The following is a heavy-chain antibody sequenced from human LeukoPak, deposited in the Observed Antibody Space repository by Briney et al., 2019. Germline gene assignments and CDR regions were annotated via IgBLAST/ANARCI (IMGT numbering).Heavy chain of an antibody. J-gene: IGHJ5*02. CDR2: INHSGST. D-gene: IGHD6-13*01. V-gene: IGHV4-34*01. CDR3: ARHVSSFDP. CDR1: GGSFSGYY. Sequence: SETLSLTCAVYGGSFSGYYWSWIRQPPGKGLEWIGEINHSGSTNYNPSLKSRVTISVDTSKNQFSLKLSSVTAADTAVYYCARHVSSFDPWGQGTLVTVSS.